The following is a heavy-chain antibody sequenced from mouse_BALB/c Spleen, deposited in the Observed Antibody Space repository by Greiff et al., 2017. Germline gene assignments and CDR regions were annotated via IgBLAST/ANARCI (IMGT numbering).Heavy chain of an antibody. D-gene: IGHD2-4*01. CDR2: ISYSGST. Sequence: EVKLMESGPGLVKPSQSLSLTCTVTGYSITSDYAWNWIRQFPGNKLEWMGYISYSGSTSYNPSLKSRISITRDTSKNQFFLQLNSVTTEDTATYYCARFTMITRYFDVWGAGTTVTVSS. CDR3: ARFTMITRYFDV. CDR1: GYSITSDYA. J-gene: IGHJ1*01. V-gene: IGHV3-2*02.